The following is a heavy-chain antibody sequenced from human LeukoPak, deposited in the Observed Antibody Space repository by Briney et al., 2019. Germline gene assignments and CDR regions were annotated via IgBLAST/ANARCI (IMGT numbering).Heavy chain of an antibody. CDR3: ARGFDCSGGSCYVSWFDP. V-gene: IGHV4-38-2*02. J-gene: IGHJ5*02. CDR2: IYHSGST. D-gene: IGHD2-15*01. CDR1: AYSISNGYY. Sequence: SETLSLTCTVSAYSISNGYYWAWMRQPPGKGLEWIGSIYHSGSTYYKPSLKSRVTISADRSKNQFPLNLNSVTAADTAVYYCARGFDCSGGSCYVSWFDPWGQGTLVTVSS.